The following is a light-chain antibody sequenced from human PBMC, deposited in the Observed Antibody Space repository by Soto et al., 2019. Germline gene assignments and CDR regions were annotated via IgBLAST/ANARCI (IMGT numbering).Light chain of an antibody. CDR2: GNS. CDR1: SSNIGAGYD. CDR3: QSYDSGVV. Sequence: QPVLTQPPSVSGAPGQRVTISCTGSSSNIGAGYDVHWYQHLPGTAPKLLIYGNSNRPSGVPDRFSGSQSGTSASLAITGLQAEDEADYYCQSYDSGVVFGGGTKVTVL. V-gene: IGLV1-40*01. J-gene: IGLJ2*01.